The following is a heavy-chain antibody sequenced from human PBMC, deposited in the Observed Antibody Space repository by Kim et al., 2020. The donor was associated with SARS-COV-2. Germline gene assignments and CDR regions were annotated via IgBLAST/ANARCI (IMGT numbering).Heavy chain of an antibody. CDR2: INAGNGNT. J-gene: IGHJ6*02. V-gene: IGHV1-3*01. D-gene: IGHD3-9*01. Sequence: ASVKVSCKASGYTFTSYAMHWVRQAPGQRLEWMGWINAGNGNTKYSQKFQGRVTITRDTSASTAYMELSSLRSEDTAVYYCARDGPLDDILTGPHYYYYGMDVWGQGTTVTVSS. CDR1: GYTFTSYA. CDR3: ARDGPLDDILTGPHYYYYGMDV.